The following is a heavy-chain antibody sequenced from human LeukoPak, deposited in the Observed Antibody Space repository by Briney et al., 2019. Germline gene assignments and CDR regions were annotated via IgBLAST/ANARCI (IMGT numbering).Heavy chain of an antibody. Sequence: ASVKVSCKASGYTFTSYYMHWVRQAPGQGLEWMGIINPSGGSTSYAQKFQGRVPMTRDTSTSTVYMELSSLRSEDTAVYYCARDLHYYDSSADNWFDPWGQGTLVTVSS. V-gene: IGHV1-46*01. J-gene: IGHJ5*02. CDR1: GYTFTSYY. D-gene: IGHD3-22*01. CDR3: ARDLHYYDSSADNWFDP. CDR2: INPSGGST.